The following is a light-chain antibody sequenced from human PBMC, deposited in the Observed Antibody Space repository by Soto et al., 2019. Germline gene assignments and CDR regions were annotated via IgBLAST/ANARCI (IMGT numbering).Light chain of an antibody. CDR2: EVN. CDR1: SRDVGGYNY. Sequence: QSALTQPPSASWSPGQSVAIPCAGTSRDVGGYNYVSWDQPHPSKARKLLVYEVNKPPSGAPGRVPGSQAGDKASLTVSGLEAEDEADYCCSSYAGSSNVFGTGTKVTVL. V-gene: IGLV2-8*01. CDR3: SSYAGSSNV. J-gene: IGLJ1*01.